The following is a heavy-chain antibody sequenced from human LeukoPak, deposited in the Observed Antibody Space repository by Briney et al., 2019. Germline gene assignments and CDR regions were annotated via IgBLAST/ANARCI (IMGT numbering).Heavy chain of an antibody. D-gene: IGHD3-22*01. V-gene: IGHV4-31*03. J-gene: IGHJ5*02. CDR2: IYHSGTA. CDR1: GGSINSGGYY. CDR3: ARRPDDSGNYYQNWFDP. Sequence: SETLSLTCTVSGGSINSGGYYWGWIRQHPEKGLEWIGYIYHSGTAYYNPSLQSRVTISVDTSKNQFSLNLSSLTAADTAVYYCARRPDDSGNYYQNWFDPWGQGTLVTVSS.